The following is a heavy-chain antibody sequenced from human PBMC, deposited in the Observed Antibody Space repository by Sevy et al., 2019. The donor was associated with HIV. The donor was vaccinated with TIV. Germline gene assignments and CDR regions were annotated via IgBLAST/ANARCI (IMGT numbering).Heavy chain of an antibody. J-gene: IGHJ4*02. CDR1: GFTFSSYV. CDR3: AKERSESYSGH. CDR2: ISDSGGRT. D-gene: IGHD1-26*01. Sequence: GGSLRLSCAASGFTFSSYVMSWVRQAPGKGLEWVSAISDSGGRTYYADSVKGRFTISRDNYKNTLYLQMNTLRVEDTAVYYCAKERSESYSGHWGQGTLVTVSS. V-gene: IGHV3-23*01.